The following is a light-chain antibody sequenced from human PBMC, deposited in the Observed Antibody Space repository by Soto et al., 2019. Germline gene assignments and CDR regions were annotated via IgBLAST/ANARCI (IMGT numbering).Light chain of an antibody. J-gene: IGLJ2*01. CDR2: RNN. Sequence: QPVLTQPPSASGTPGQRVTISCSGSRSNIGSNYVYWYQQLSGTAPKLLIYRNNQRPSGVPDRFSGSKSGTSASLAISGLRSEDEADYYCAAWDDSLSGPEFGGGTKLTVL. CDR3: AAWDDSLSGPE. CDR1: RSNIGSNY. V-gene: IGLV1-47*01.